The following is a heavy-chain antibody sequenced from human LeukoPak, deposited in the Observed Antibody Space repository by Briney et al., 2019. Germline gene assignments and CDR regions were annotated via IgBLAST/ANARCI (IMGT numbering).Heavy chain of an antibody. Sequence: SETLSLTCTVSGDSISSGRHYWSWIRQPAGKGLEWIGRIHYSGNTKYNPSLNGRLSISVDTSKNQFSLNIPPVTAADTAVYYCARGGLYWFDPWGQGTEATVSS. CDR3: ARGGLYWFDP. CDR2: IHYSGNT. V-gene: IGHV4-61*02. J-gene: IGHJ5*02. CDR1: GDSISSGRHY. D-gene: IGHD3-10*01.